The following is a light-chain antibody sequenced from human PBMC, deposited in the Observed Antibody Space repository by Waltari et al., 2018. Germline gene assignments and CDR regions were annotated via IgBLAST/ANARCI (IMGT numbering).Light chain of an antibody. J-gene: IGLJ2*01. V-gene: IGLV2-11*01. Sequence: QPARPKPRPVSGSLGKPSTTPSTETSSDVGAYTNVSWYQQHPGKAPKLMIYDVTKRPSGVPDRFSGSKSGNTSSLTISGLQAEDEADYYCCSYAGSYTLVFGGGTKLTVL. CDR1: SSDVGAYTN. CDR3: CSYAGSYTLV. CDR2: DVT.